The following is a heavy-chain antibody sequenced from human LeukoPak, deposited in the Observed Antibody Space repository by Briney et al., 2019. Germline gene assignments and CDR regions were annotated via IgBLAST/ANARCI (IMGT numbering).Heavy chain of an antibody. J-gene: IGHJ4*02. D-gene: IGHD6-13*01. V-gene: IGHV3-15*01. CDR3: TGVSRSSWYDY. CDR2: IKSKTDGGTS. CDR1: GFTFSNAW. Sequence: KSGGSLRLSCAASGFTFSNAWMSWVRQAPGKGLEWVGRIKSKTDGGTSDYAAPVKGRFTISRDDSKNTLYLQMNSLKTEDTAVYYCTGVSRSSWYDYWGQGTLVTVSS.